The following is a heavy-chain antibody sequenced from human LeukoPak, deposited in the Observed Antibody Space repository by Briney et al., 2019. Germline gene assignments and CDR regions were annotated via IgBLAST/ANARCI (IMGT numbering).Heavy chain of an antibody. Sequence: GGSLRLSCAASGFTFSSYSMNWVRQAPGKGLEWVSSISSSSSYIYYADSVKGRFTISRDNAKNSLYLQMNSLRAEDTALYHCARALYYDFWSGSPDDAFDIWGQGTMVTVSS. CDR1: GFTFSSYS. CDR3: ARALYYDFWSGSPDDAFDI. D-gene: IGHD3-3*01. V-gene: IGHV3-21*04. CDR2: ISSSSSYI. J-gene: IGHJ3*02.